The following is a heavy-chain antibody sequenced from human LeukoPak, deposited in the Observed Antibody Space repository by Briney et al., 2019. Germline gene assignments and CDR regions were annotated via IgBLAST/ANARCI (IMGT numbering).Heavy chain of an antibody. CDR2: ISSSGSTI. V-gene: IGHV3-48*03. J-gene: IGHJ6*03. CDR1: GFTFSSYE. D-gene: IGHD4-17*01. Sequence: GGPLRLSCAASGFTFSSYEMNWVRQAPGKGLEWVSYISSSGSTIYYADSVKGRFTISRDNAKNSLYLQMNSLRAEDTAVYYCARDYGDYYYYYMDVWGKGTTVTVSS. CDR3: ARDYGDYYYYYMDV.